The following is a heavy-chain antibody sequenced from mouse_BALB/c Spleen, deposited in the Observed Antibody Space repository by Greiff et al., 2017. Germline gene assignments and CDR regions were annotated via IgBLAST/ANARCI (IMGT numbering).Heavy chain of an antibody. V-gene: IGHV5-17*02. CDR1: GFTFSSFG. Sequence: EVQLQESGGGLVQPGGSRKLSCAASGFTFSSFGMHWVRQAPEKGLEWVAYISSGSSTIYYADTVKGRFTISRDNPKNTLFLQMTSLRSEDTAMYYCARDYPYYFDYWGQGTTLTVSS. CDR2: ISSGSSTI. CDR3: ARDYPYYFDY. D-gene: IGHD2-4*01. J-gene: IGHJ2*01.